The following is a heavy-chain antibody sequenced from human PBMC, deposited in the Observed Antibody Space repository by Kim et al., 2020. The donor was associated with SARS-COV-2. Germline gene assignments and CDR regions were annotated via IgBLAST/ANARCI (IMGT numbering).Heavy chain of an antibody. J-gene: IGHJ3*02. Sequence: GGSLRLSCAASGFTFDDYAMHWVRQAPGKGLEWVSLISGDGGSTYYADSVKGRFTISRDNSKNSLYLQMNSLRTEDTALYYCAKDVREDYYDSSGYSSGAFDIWGQGTMVTVSS. CDR3: AKDVREDYYDSSGYSSGAFDI. CDR2: ISGDGGST. CDR1: GFTFDDYA. V-gene: IGHV3-43*02. D-gene: IGHD3-22*01.